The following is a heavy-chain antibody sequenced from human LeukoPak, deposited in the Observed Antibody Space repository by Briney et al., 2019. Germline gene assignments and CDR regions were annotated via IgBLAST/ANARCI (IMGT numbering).Heavy chain of an antibody. CDR2: INPNSGGT. D-gene: IGHD1-26*01. CDR1: GYTFTGYY. V-gene: IGHV1-2*02. CDR3: ASSPYSGSYYPYYYYGMDV. J-gene: IGHJ6*02. Sequence: ASVKVSCKASGYTFTGYYMHWVRQAPGQGLEWMGWINPNSGGTNYAQKFQGRVTMTRDTSISTAYMELSRLRSDDTAVYYCASSPYSGSYYPYYYYGMDVWGQGTTVTVSS.